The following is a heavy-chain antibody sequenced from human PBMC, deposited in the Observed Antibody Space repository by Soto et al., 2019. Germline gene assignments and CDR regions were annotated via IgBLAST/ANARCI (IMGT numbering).Heavy chain of an antibody. V-gene: IGHV1-18*04. J-gene: IGHJ3*02. CDR1: GYTFTNHG. CDR3: SRYRGAGIWGDAFDI. CDR2: INPYNANV. Sequence: QVQLVQSGAEVKKPGASVKVSCKTSGYTFTNHGINWVRQAPGQGLEWMGWINPYNANVNYAQKLQGRVTMTTDTSSSRAYIDLRSLTIYATAVYYCSRYRGAGIWGDAFDICGQGTMVTVSS. D-gene: IGHD3-16*01.